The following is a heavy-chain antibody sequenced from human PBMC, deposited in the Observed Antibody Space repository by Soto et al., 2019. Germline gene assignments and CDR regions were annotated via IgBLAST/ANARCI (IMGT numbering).Heavy chain of an antibody. Sequence: PGGSLRLSCAASGFTFSSYWMSWVRQAPGKGLEWVANIKQDGSEKYYVDSVKGRFTISRDNAKNSLYLQMNSLRAEDTAVYYCARVALRYFWDPLPVAYYYYGMDVWGQGTTVTVSS. V-gene: IGHV3-7*05. D-gene: IGHD3-9*01. CDR3: ARVALRYFWDPLPVAYYYYGMDV. CDR2: IKQDGSEK. J-gene: IGHJ6*02. CDR1: GFTFSSYW.